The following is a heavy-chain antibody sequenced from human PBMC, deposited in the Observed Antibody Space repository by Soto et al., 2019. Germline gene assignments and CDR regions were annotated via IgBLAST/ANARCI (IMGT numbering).Heavy chain of an antibody. Sequence: EVRLVESGGGLVQTGGSLRLSCEAAGFMFSNYWMHWVRQVPGKGLVWVSRINADGSVTNYADSEKGRFTLSRDNARNTLYLHLSSLRVDDTGVYYCARTGYGDFSDGGQGALVTVSS. CDR3: ARTGYGDFSD. D-gene: IGHD4-17*01. J-gene: IGHJ4*02. CDR2: INADGSVT. CDR1: GFMFSNYW. V-gene: IGHV3-74*01.